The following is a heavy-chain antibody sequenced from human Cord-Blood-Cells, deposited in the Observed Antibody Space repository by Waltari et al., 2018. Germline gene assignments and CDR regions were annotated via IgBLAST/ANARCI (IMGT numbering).Heavy chain of an antibody. CDR1: GGSFSGYY. CDR2: INHSGST. CDR3: ARHYYYDSSGYYYWFDP. V-gene: IGHV4-34*01. Sequence: QVQLQQWGAGLLKPSETLSLTCAVYGGSFSGYYWSWIRQPPGKGLEWIGEINHSGSTNYNPSLKSRVNISVDTSKNQFSLKLSSVTAADTAVYYCARHYYYDSSGYYYWFDPWGQGTLVTVSS. D-gene: IGHD3-22*01. J-gene: IGHJ5*02.